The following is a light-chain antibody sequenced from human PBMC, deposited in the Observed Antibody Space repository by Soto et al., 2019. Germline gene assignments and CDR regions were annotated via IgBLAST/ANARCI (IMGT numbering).Light chain of an antibody. CDR3: STYAGSYTYV. V-gene: IGLV2-11*01. Sequence: QSALPQPRPVSGSPGQSVTISCTGTSSDVGGYNFVSWYQHHPGKAPKLIIYNVIQRPSGVPDRFSASKSDNTASLTISGLQAEDEADYYCSTYAGSYTYVFGTGTKVTVL. CDR1: SSDVGGYNF. CDR2: NVI. J-gene: IGLJ1*01.